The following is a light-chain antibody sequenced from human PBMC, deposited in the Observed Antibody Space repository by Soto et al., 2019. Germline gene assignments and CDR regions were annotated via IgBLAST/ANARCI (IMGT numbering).Light chain of an antibody. CDR2: EDK. CDR3: QSSQDDFWV. CDR1: SGRIATNY. J-gene: IGLJ3*02. Sequence: NFMLTQPHSVSESPGKTVTISCTGSSGRIATNYVQWYQQRPGSAPTTVIYEDKQRPSGVPDRFSGSIDSSSNSASLTISGLKTEDEADYYCQSSQDDFWVFGGGTKLTVL. V-gene: IGLV6-57*02.